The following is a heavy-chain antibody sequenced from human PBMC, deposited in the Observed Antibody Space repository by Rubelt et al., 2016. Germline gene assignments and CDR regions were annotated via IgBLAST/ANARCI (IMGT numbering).Heavy chain of an antibody. J-gene: IGHJ4*02. CDR1: GGSFSGYY. V-gene: IGHV4-34*01. Sequence: QVQLQQWGAGLLKPSETLSLTCAVYGGSFSGYYWSWIRQPPGKGLEWIGSIYYSGSTYYNPALKSRVTISVDTSKTQFSRKLSSVTAADTAVYYCARHRGIVGATHWGQGTLVTVSS. CDR2: IYYSGST. D-gene: IGHD1-26*01. CDR3: ARHRGIVGATH.